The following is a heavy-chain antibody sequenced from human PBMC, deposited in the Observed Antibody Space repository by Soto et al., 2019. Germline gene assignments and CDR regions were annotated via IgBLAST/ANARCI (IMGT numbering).Heavy chain of an antibody. CDR1: GFTFDDNA. V-gene: IGHV3-9*01. CDR3: ARDMYFITAAGGGIDD. J-gene: IGHJ4*02. CDR2: ISWNSGTI. Sequence: EVQLVESGGGLVQPGRSLRLSCAASGFTFDDNAMHWVRQSPGKGLEWVSGISWNSGTIAYADSVKGRFTISRDNAKNSLYLQMNSLRAEDTALYYCARDMYFITAAGGGIDDWCQGTLVTVSS. D-gene: IGHD6-25*01.